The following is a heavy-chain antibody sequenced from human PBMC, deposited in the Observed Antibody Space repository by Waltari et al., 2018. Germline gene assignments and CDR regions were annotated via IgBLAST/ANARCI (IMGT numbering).Heavy chain of an antibody. D-gene: IGHD2-15*01. CDR2: IIPILGIA. V-gene: IGHV1-69*10. J-gene: IGHJ3*02. Sequence: QVQLVQSGAEVKKPGSSVKVSCKASGGTFSNYAISWVRQATGPGLEWMGGIIPILGIATYAQKSQGRATITAHKSTSTAYMELSSLRSEDTAVYYCARRVAASADAFDISGQGTMVTVSS. CDR3: ARRVAASADAFDI. CDR1: GGTFSNYA.